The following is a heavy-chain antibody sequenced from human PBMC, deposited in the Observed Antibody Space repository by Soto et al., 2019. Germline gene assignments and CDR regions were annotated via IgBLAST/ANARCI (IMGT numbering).Heavy chain of an antibody. Sequence: GGSLRLSCVASGFTFSSYSMNWVRQAPGKGLEWVSSISSSSSYIYYADSVKGRFTISRDNAKNSLYLQMNSLRAEDTAVYYCARDSTGSTNYYYYMDVWGKGTTVTVSS. D-gene: IGHD4-4*01. CDR3: ARDSTGSTNYYYYMDV. CDR2: ISSSSSYI. V-gene: IGHV3-21*01. J-gene: IGHJ6*03. CDR1: GFTFSSYS.